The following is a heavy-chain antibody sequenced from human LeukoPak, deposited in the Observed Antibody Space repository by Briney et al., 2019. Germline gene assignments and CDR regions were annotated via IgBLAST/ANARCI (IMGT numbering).Heavy chain of an antibody. CDR1: GFTFSSYW. J-gene: IGHJ4*02. CDR3: AKIAAVRGYRRGYYFDY. Sequence: GGSLRLSCAASGFTFSSYWMSWVRQAPGKGLDWVANIKQDGSEKYYVDSVKGRFTISRDNSKNSLYLQMNSLRAEDTAVYYCAKIAAVRGYRRGYYFDYWGQGTLVTVSS. V-gene: IGHV3-7*01. D-gene: IGHD6-25*01. CDR2: IKQDGSEK.